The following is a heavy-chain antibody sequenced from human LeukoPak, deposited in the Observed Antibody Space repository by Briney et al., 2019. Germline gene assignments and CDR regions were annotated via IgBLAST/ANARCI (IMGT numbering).Heavy chain of an antibody. CDR2: ISSSSSYI. CDR3: ARDSAPLTYCGGDCFWYYGMDV. V-gene: IGHV3-21*01. J-gene: IGHJ6*02. D-gene: IGHD2-21*02. CDR1: GFTFSSYS. Sequence: PGGSLRLSCAASGFTFSSYSMNWVRQAPGKGLEWVSSISSSSSYIYYADSVKGRFTISRDNAKNSLYLQMNSLRAEDTAVYYCARDSAPLTYCGGDCFWYYGMDVWGQGTTVTVFS.